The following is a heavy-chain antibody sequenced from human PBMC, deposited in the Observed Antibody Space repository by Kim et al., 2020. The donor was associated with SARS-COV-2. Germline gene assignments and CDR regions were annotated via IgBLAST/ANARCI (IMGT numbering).Heavy chain of an antibody. Sequence: GGSLRLSCAASGFTFSSNAMTWVRQAPGKGLEWVAAISGSGSATYYADSAKGRFTISRDNSKNTLYLQMNSLRAEDAAVYYCASCLSSCVYRSSSPYFEYGGQGTLVTLSS. D-gene: IGHD6-6*01. CDR1: GFTFSSNA. J-gene: IGHJ4*02. CDR3: ASCLSSCVYRSSSPYFEY. V-gene: IGHV3-23*01. CDR2: ISGSGSAT.